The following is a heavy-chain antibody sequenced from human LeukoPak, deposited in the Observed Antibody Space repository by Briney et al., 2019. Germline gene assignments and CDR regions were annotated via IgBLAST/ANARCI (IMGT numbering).Heavy chain of an antibody. D-gene: IGHD3-3*01. CDR3: ARYLRPSGDPFALDF. CDR1: GFTFTSYA. CDR2: ISNSGSST. J-gene: IGHJ3*01. Sequence: GGSLRLSCAASGFTFTSYAMTWVRQAPGKGLEWVSGISNSGSSTYYADSVKGRFTISRDNSKNTLYLQLSSLRAEDTAMYYCARYLRPSGDPFALDFWGQGTMVTVSS. V-gene: IGHV3-23*01.